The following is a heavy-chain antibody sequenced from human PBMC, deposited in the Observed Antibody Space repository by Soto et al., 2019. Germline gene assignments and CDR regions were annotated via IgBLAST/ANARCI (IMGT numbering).Heavy chain of an antibody. V-gene: IGHV3-48*01. J-gene: IGHJ4*02. CDR1: GLTFTSYS. CDR2: ISSSISTI. D-gene: IGHD5-18*01. Sequence: GGSLRLSCAASGLTFTSYSMNWVRQAPGKGLEWVSFISSSISTIYYADSVKGRFTIFRDNAKNSLYLQMNSLRVEDTAVYYCARDRGYTYGFDFWGQGALVTVSS. CDR3: ARDRGYTYGFDF.